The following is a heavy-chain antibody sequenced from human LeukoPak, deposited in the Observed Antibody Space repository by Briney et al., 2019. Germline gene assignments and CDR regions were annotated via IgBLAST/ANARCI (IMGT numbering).Heavy chain of an antibody. V-gene: IGHV4-59*01. Sequence: SETLSLTCTVSGGSISSYYWSWLRQPPGKGLEWIGYIYYSGSTNYNPSLKSRVTISVDTSKNQFSLKLSSVTAADTAVYYCARDAAAGLDYWGQGTLVTVSS. CDR2: IYYSGST. CDR3: ARDAAAGLDY. D-gene: IGHD6-13*01. CDR1: GGSISSYY. J-gene: IGHJ4*02.